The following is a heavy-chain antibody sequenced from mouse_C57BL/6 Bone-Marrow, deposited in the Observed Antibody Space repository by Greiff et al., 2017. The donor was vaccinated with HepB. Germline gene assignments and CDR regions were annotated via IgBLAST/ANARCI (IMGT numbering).Heavy chain of an antibody. CDR2: IYPGDGDT. CDR3: ARSKGIYYYGSSSSRFDY. CDR1: GYAFSSSW. V-gene: IGHV1-82*01. D-gene: IGHD1-1*01. J-gene: IGHJ2*01. Sequence: QVQLQQSGPELVKPGASVKISCKASGYAFSSSWMNWVKQRPGKGLEWIGRIYPGDGDTNYNGKFKGKATLTADKSSSTAYMQLSSLTSEDSAVYYCARSKGIYYYGSSSSRFDYWGQGTTLTVSS.